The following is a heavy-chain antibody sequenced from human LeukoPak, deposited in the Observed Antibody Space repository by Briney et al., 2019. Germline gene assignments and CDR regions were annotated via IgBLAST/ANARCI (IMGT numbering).Heavy chain of an antibody. Sequence: GGSLRLSCAASGFTFSIYAMSWVRQAPGKGLEWVSVIRDGGDNTYYADAVKGRFTISRDNSKNTLYLQMNSLRAEDTAVYYCARGGSLRLFDYWGQGTLVTVSS. J-gene: IGHJ4*02. V-gene: IGHV3-23*01. CDR2: IRDGGDNT. CDR3: ARGGSLRLFDY. CDR1: GFTFSIYA. D-gene: IGHD6-13*01.